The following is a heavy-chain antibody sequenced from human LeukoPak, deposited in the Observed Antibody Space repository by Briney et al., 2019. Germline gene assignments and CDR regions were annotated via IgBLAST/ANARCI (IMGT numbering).Heavy chain of an antibody. CDR2: ISGSGGST. D-gene: IGHD2-21*02. CDR1: GFTFSSYW. V-gene: IGHV3-23*01. Sequence: GGSLRLSCAASGFTFSSYWMNWARQAPGKGLEWVSAISGSGGSTYYADSVKGRFTISRDNSKNTLFLQMNSLRAEDTAIYYCAKDVVVTATPYYFDYWGQGTLVTVSS. J-gene: IGHJ4*02. CDR3: AKDVVVTATPYYFDY.